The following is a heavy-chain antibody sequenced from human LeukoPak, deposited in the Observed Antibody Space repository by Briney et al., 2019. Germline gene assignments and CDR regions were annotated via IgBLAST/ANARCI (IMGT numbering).Heavy chain of an antibody. V-gene: IGHV4-34*09. Sequence: SETLSLTCAVYGGSFSGYYWSWIRQPPGKGLEWIGEINHSGSTYYNPSLKSRVTISVDTSKNQFSLKLSSVTAADTAVYYCARDLGYYFDYWGQGTLVTVSS. CDR1: GGSFSGYY. CDR3: ARDLGYYFDY. J-gene: IGHJ4*02. CDR2: INHSGST. D-gene: IGHD3-16*01.